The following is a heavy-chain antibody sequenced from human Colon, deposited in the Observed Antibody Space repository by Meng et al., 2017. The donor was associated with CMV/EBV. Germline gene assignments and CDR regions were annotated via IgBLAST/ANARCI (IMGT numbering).Heavy chain of an antibody. J-gene: IGHJ2*01. CDR3: SRMALHWYFDL. CDR2: IYYTGND. CDR1: GDCISCRSYF. V-gene: IGHV4-39*07. Sequence: HDPVPGMVNPSETLSLTCTVLGDCISCRSYFWGWIRQPPGKALEWIASIYYTGNDYHNPSPKSRVTISIDTSNNQFSLRLTSVTAADTAVYYWSRMALHWYFDLWGRGTLVTVSS. D-gene: IGHD5-24*01.